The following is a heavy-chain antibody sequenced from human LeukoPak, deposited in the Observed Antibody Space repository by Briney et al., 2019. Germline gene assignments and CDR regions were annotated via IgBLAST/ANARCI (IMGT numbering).Heavy chain of an antibody. CDR1: GFTLSNYW. Sequence: PGGSLRLSCAASGFTLSNYWMFWVRQAPGKGLVWVSHIKGDGGTTSYAESVKGRFTISRDNAKNTLSLQMSSLRVEDTAVYYCARGGVTAGFDYWGQGTLVTVSS. CDR2: IKGDGGTT. V-gene: IGHV3-74*01. J-gene: IGHJ4*02. CDR3: ARGGVTAGFDY. D-gene: IGHD2-21*02.